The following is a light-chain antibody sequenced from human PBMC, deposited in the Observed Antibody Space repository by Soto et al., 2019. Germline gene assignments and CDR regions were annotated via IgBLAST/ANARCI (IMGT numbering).Light chain of an antibody. CDR3: CSYAGSFTLV. Sequence: QSALTQPRSVSGSPGQSVTISCTGTSSDVGYYNYVSWYQQHPDKAPKLIIYDVTKRPSGVPDRFSGSKSGNTASLTISGLQAEDESDYYCCSYAGSFTLVFGGGTKLTVL. CDR2: DVT. V-gene: IGLV2-11*01. CDR1: SSDVGYYNY. J-gene: IGLJ2*01.